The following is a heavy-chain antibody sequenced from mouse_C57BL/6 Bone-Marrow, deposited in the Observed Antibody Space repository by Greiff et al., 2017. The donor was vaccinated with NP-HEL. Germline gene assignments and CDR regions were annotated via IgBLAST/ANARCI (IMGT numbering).Heavy chain of an antibody. CDR3: ARSFITTVVAPGY. V-gene: IGHV1-64*01. D-gene: IGHD1-1*01. CDR2: ITPNSGST. Sequence: QVQLQQPGAELVKPGASVQLSCKASGYTFTSYWMHWVKQRPGQGLEWLGMITPNSGSTNYNEQFKRKATLTVDNSSRTAYMQLSSLTSEDSAVYYCARSFITTVVAPGYWGQGTTLTVSS. CDR1: GYTFTSYW. J-gene: IGHJ2*01.